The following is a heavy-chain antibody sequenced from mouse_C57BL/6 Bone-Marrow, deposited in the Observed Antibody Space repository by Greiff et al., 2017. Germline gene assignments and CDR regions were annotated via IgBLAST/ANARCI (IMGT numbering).Heavy chain of an antibody. D-gene: IGHD2-4*01. CDR2: IDPSDSET. V-gene: IGHV1-52*01. Sequence: VKLQQPGAELVRPGSSVKLSCKASGYTFTSYWMHWVKQRPIQGLEWIGNIDPSDSETHYNQKFKDKATLTVDKSSSTAYMQLSSLTSEDSAVYYCARDTYDYDDGYYAMDYWGQGTSVTVSS. CDR1: GYTFTSYW. J-gene: IGHJ4*01. CDR3: ARDTYDYDDGYYAMDY.